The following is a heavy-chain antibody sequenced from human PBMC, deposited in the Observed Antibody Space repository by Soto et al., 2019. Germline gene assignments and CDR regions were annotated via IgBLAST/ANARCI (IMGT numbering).Heavy chain of an antibody. CDR1: RFPFTSYS. D-gene: IGHD2-15*01. CDR2: MTTNSDI. V-gene: IGHV3-21*06. CDR3: ARTFVDGMAGFGP. J-gene: IGHJ5*02. Sequence: GGLRLSCAASRFPFTSYSIHWVRQAPGRGLEWVSAMTTNSDIYYADSVKGRFTISRDSARNTLFLQMNYLTGEDTAVYYCARTFVDGMAGFGPWGQGTLVSVSA.